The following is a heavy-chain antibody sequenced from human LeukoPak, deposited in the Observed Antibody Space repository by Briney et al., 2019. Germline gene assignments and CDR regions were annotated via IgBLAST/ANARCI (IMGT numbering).Heavy chain of an antibody. D-gene: IGHD3-3*01. CDR3: ASPNGARCLDWLRLVDY. CDR2: ISYDGSNK. Sequence: PGRSLRLSCAASGFTFSSYAMHWVRHAPGKGLMGWTVISYDGSNKYYADSVKVRLTMSRANSKNTLYLQINSLGAEDTAGCYCASPNGARCLDWLRLVDYWGQGTLVSVSS. V-gene: IGHV3-30-3*01. J-gene: IGHJ4*02. CDR1: GFTFSSYA.